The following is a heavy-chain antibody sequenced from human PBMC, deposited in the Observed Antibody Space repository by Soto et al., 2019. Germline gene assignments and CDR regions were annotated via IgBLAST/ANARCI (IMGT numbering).Heavy chain of an antibody. CDR2: IKQDENGK. D-gene: IGHD6-13*01. Sequence: EVQLVESGGGLVQPGGSLRLSCEASGFTFSSRWMTWVRQGPGQGLEWVANIKQDENGKDYVDSVKGRFTISRDNAKNSRYLQMNSLRAEDTSVYYCATHDGPSAAGLVLDFWGQGTLVTVSS. CDR3: ATHDGPSAAGLVLDF. V-gene: IGHV3-7*02. CDR1: GFTFSSRW. J-gene: IGHJ4*02.